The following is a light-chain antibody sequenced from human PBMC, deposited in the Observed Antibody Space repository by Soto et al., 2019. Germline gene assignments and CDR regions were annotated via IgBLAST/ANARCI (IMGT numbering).Light chain of an antibody. V-gene: IGLV2-14*01. Sequence: QSALTQPASVSESPGQSITIPCTGTSSDIGGYNFVSWYQQYPGNAPKLLIYDVTNRPSGVSNRFSGSKSGNTASLTISGLQAEDEAIYYCSSYTSTTTLVVFGGGTKVNVL. CDR2: DVT. CDR3: SSYTSTTTLVV. CDR1: SSDIGGYNF. J-gene: IGLJ2*01.